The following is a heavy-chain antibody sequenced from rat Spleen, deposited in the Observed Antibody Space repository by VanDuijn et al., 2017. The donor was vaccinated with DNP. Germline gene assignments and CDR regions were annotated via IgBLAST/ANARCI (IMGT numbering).Heavy chain of an antibody. J-gene: IGHJ2*01. D-gene: IGHD1-4*01. V-gene: IGHV5-27*01. CDR1: GFTFSNYY. Sequence: EVQLVESGGGLVQPGRSLKLSCAASGFTFSNYYMAWVRQAPTKGLEWVATISTSGGSTYYRDSVKGRFTISRDNAKSTLFLQMDSLWSEDTATYYCTTALNYPGITIDYWGQGVMVTVSS. CDR2: ISTSGGST. CDR3: TTALNYPGITIDY.